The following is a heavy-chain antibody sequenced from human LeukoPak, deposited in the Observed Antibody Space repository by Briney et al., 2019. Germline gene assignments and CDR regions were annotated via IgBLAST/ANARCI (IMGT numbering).Heavy chain of an antibody. V-gene: IGHV3-48*01. CDR2: ISPVTI. CDR3: TRDGRVAYEMDV. J-gene: IGHJ6*02. CDR1: GFTFSRHP. Sequence: GSLRLSCAASGFTFSRHPMNWVRQAPGKGLEWVSYISPVTIYYADSVKGRFTISRDNAKNSLYLQMNSLRAEDTAVYYCTRDGRVAYEMDVWGQGTTVTVSS. D-gene: IGHD2-15*01.